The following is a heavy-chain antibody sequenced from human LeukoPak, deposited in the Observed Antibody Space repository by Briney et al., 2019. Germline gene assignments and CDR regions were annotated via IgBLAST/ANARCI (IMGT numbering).Heavy chain of an antibody. V-gene: IGHV4-30-4*07. CDR3: ARVDRYDFYFDY. CDR2: ISYSGST. CDR1: GGSISSGGYS. Sequence: SSETLSLTCAVSGGSISSGGYSWTWIRQPPGKGLEWIGYISYSGSTYYNPSLKSRVTISVDTSKNQFSLKVRSVTAADTAVYYCARVDRYDFYFDYWGRGTLVTVSS. D-gene: IGHD5-12*01. J-gene: IGHJ4*02.